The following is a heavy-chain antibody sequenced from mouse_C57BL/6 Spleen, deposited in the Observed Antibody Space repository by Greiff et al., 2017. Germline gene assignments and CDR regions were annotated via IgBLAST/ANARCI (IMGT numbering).Heavy chain of an antibody. CDR1: GYTFTDYY. CDR2: INPNNGGT. CDR3: AREHYYVSSHWYFDV. Sequence: EVQLQQSGPELVKPGASVKISCKASGYTFTDYYMNWVKQSHGKSLEWIGDINPNNGGTSYNQKFKGKATLTVDKSSSTAYMELRSLTSEDSAVYYCAREHYYVSSHWYFDVWGTGTTVTVSS. D-gene: IGHD1-1*01. J-gene: IGHJ1*03. V-gene: IGHV1-26*01.